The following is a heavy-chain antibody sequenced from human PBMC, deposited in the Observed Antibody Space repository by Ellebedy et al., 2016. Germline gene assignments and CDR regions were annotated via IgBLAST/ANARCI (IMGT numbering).Heavy chain of an antibody. CDR3: ARTARVPDM. J-gene: IGHJ3*02. V-gene: IGHV4-59*01. D-gene: IGHD4/OR15-4a*01. CDR1: DDSIPDNY. CDR2: IYYTGIT. Sequence: SETLSLTCIVSDDSIPDNYWSWIRQPPGKEPDYIGYIYYTGITNYNPSLMGRATISIDTSTKQLSLKLTSVTAADTAVHFCARTARVPDMWGQGTLVTVSS.